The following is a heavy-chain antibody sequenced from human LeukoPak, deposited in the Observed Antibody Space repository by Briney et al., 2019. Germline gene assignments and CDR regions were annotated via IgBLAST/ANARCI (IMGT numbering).Heavy chain of an antibody. V-gene: IGHV3-21*01. CDR1: GFTFSSYS. Sequence: GGSLGLSCAASGFTFSSYSMNWVRQAPGKGLEWVSSISSSSSYIYYADSVKGRFTISRDNAKNSLYLQMNSLRAEDTAVYYCAKALEPFYYYYYMDVWGKGTTVTVSS. D-gene: IGHD1-14*01. CDR3: AKALEPFYYYYYMDV. CDR2: ISSSSSYI. J-gene: IGHJ6*03.